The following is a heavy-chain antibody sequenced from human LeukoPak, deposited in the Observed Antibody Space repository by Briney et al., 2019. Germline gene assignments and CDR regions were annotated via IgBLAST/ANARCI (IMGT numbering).Heavy chain of an antibody. D-gene: IGHD4-17*01. CDR1: GFTFTHYA. CDR2: ISASGSTI. CDR3: AKGHGDWGGNYLDH. Sequence: GGSLRLSCIASGFTFTHYAMTWVRQAPGKGLEWVSDISASGSTIHYADSVKGRFTVSRDNSKNTVFLEMFSLRVEDTALYHCAKGHGDWGGNYLDHWGQGAQVTVSS. V-gene: IGHV3-23*01. J-gene: IGHJ4*02.